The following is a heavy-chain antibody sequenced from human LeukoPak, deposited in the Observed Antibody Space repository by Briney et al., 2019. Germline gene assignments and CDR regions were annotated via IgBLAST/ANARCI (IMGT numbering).Heavy chain of an antibody. Sequence: SETLSLTCTVSGGSISSYYWSWIRQPPGKGLECIGYIYYSGSTNYNPSLKSRVTISVDTSKNQFSLKLSSVTAADTAVYYCARGYEWFDPWGQGTLVTVSS. CDR3: ARGYEWFDP. V-gene: IGHV4-59*01. CDR2: IYYSGST. J-gene: IGHJ5*02. CDR1: GGSISSYY. D-gene: IGHD3-16*01.